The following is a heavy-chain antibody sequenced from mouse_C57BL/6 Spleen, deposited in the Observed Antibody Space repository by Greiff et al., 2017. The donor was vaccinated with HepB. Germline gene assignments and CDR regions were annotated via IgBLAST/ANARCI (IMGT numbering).Heavy chain of an antibody. CDR2: IDPSDSET. V-gene: IGHV1-52*01. CDR3: ARITTVVHWYFDV. J-gene: IGHJ1*03. CDR1: GYTFTSYW. D-gene: IGHD1-1*01. Sequence: VQLQQPGAELVRPGSSVKLSCKASGYTFTSYWMHWVKQRPIQGLEWIGNIDPSDSETHYNQKFKDKATLTVDKSSSTASMQLSSLTSEDSAVYYCARITTVVHWYFDVWGTGTTVTVSS.